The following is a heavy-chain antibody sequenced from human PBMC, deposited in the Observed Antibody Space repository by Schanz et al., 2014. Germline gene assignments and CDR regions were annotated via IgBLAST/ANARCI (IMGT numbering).Heavy chain of an antibody. CDR2: INTNTANP. V-gene: IGHV7-4-1*02. Sequence: QVQLVQSGAEVKKPGSSVTVSCTASGDTLSSYGISWVRQAPGQGLEWMGWINTNTANPTYAQGFTGRFVYTLDASVTTAYLEISSLKAEDTAVYYCARGYSGYSHFDYWGQGALVTVSS. CDR1: GDTLSSYG. CDR3: ARGYSGYSHFDY. D-gene: IGHD5-12*01. J-gene: IGHJ4*02.